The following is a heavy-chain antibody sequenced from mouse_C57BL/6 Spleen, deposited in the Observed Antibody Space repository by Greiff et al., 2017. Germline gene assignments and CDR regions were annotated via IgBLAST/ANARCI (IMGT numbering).Heavy chain of an antibody. Sequence: VQLQQSGPELVKPGASVKISCKASGYAFSSSWMYWVKQRPGKGLEWIGRIYPGDGDTNYNGKFKGKATLTADKSSSTAYMQLSSLTSEDSAVYFCARPLYDYDGYFDVWSTGTTVTVSS. J-gene: IGHJ1*03. CDR3: ARPLYDYDGYFDV. CDR2: IYPGDGDT. CDR1: GYAFSSSW. V-gene: IGHV1-82*01. D-gene: IGHD2-4*01.